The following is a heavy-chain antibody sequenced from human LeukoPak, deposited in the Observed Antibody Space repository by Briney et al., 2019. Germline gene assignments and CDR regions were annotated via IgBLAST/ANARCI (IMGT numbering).Heavy chain of an antibody. J-gene: IGHJ4*02. V-gene: IGHV3-69-1*01. CDR2: ISPTSHT. D-gene: IGHD5-12*01. CDR1: GFTFSDSS. CDR3: ATDKYGGPVH. Sequence: GGSLRLSCAASGFTFSDSSMNWVRQGPGKGLEWLAYISPTSHTLYADSVKGRFTTSRDNAKSSLYLQMNSLKDEDTAVYYCATDKYGGPVHWGQGTLVTVSS.